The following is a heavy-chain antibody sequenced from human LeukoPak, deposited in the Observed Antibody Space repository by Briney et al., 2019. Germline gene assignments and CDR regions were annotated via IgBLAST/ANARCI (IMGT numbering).Heavy chain of an antibody. J-gene: IGHJ4*02. D-gene: IGHD1-26*01. CDR2: TNEDGSTT. Sequence: GGSLRLSCTASGFTFSSNWMHWVRQAPGKGLVWVSRTNEDGSTTNYADSVKGRSTIFRDNAKNTLYLQMNSLRAEDTAVYYCVRDLGGRSGHWGQGTLVTVSS. CDR1: GFTFSSNW. V-gene: IGHV3-74*01. CDR3: VRDLGGRSGH.